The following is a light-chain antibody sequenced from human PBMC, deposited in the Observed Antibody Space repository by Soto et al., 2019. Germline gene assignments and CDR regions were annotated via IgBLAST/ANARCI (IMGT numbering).Light chain of an antibody. CDR1: QSVSSSY. J-gene: IGKJ5*01. CDR3: QQYNTWPPIT. CDR2: GAS. V-gene: IGKV3-20*01. Sequence: EIVLTQSPGTLSLSPGERSTLSCRASQSVSSSYLAWYQQKPGQAPRLLIYGASSRATGIPDRFSGSGSGTDFTLTIRRLEPEDFAVYYCQQYNTWPPITFGQGTQREIK.